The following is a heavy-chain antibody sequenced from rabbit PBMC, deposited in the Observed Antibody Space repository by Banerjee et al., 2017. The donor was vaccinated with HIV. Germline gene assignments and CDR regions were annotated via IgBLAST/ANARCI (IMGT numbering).Heavy chain of an antibody. CDR3: ARDGFGTGPDYDL. CDR1: GFSFSSSYW. J-gene: IGHJ4*01. D-gene: IGHD7-1*01. CDR2: IYAGDGNT. V-gene: IGHV1S45*01. Sequence: QEQLEESGGDLVKPEGSLTLTCTASGFSFSSSYWMCWVRQAPGKGLEWIACIYAGDGNTYYASWAKGRFTISKTSSTTVTLQMTSLTAADTATYFCARDGFGTGPDYDLWGPGTLVTVS.